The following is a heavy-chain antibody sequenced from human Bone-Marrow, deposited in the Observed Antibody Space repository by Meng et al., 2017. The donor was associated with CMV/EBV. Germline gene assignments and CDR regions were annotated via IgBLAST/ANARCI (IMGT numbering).Heavy chain of an antibody. CDR3: ARDGLSIRSIKVKGYYYYGMDV. CDR1: GGTFSSYA. CDR2: IIPIFGTA. J-gene: IGHJ6*02. V-gene: IGHV1-69*05. Sequence: SVKVSCKASGGTFSSYAISWVRQAPGQGLEWMGGIIPIFGTANYAQKFRGRVTITTDESTSTAYMELSSLRSEDTAVYYCARDGLSIRSIKVKGYYYYGMDVWGQGTTVTVSS.